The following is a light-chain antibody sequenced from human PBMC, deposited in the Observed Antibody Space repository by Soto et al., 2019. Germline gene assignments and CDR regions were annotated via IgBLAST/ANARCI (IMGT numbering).Light chain of an antibody. V-gene: IGKV1-5*03. CDR3: QQYDGHVLT. J-gene: IGKJ3*01. CDR2: KAS. CDR1: QRISSW. Sequence: DIQMTQSPSTLSASVGDRVTITCRASQRISSWLAWYQQKPGKAPKLLIYKASSLESGVPSRFGGSGSGTEFTLTISSLQPDDFATYYCQQYDGHVLTFGPGTKVDIK.